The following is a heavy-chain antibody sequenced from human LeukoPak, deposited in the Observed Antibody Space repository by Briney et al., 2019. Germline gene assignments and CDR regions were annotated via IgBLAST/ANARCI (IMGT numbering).Heavy chain of an antibody. V-gene: IGHV1-2*02. CDR1: GYTFTGYY. J-gene: IGHJ4*02. D-gene: IGHD2-15*01. Sequence: GASVKVSCKASGYTFTGYYMHWVRQAPGQGLEWMGWINPNSGGTNYAQKFQGRVTMTRDTSISTAYMELRSLRSDDTAVYYCARLYCSGANCYPIYGDPFDYWGQGTLVTVSS. CDR2: INPNSGGT. CDR3: ARLYCSGANCYPIYGDPFDY.